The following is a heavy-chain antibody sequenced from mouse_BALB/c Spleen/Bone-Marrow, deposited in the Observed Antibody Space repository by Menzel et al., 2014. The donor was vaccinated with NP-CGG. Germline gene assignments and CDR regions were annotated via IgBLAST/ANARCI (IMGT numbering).Heavy chain of an antibody. V-gene: IGHV5-6-3*01. CDR2: INSNGGST. J-gene: IGHJ2*01. Sequence: EVQVVESGGGLVRPGGSLKLSCAASGFTFSNYGMSWVRQTPEKGLELVATINSNGGSTYYPSRVKGRFTISRDTAKNTQFLQMSSLKSEETAMYYCVRGNYGNYVDYFDFWGQGTTLTVSS. D-gene: IGHD2-1*01. CDR1: GFTFSNYG. CDR3: VRGNYGNYVDYFDF.